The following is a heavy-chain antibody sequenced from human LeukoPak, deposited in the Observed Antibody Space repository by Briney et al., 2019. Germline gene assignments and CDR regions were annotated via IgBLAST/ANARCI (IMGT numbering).Heavy chain of an antibody. CDR1: GGSISSHY. J-gene: IGHJ6*03. Sequence: SETLSLTCTVSGGSISSHYWSWIRQPPGKGLEWIGYIYYSGSTNYNPSLKSRVTISVDTSKNQFSLKLSSVTAADTAVYYCARGARYYYYMDVWGKGITVTVSS. CDR2: IYYSGST. CDR3: ARGARYYYYMDV. V-gene: IGHV4-59*11.